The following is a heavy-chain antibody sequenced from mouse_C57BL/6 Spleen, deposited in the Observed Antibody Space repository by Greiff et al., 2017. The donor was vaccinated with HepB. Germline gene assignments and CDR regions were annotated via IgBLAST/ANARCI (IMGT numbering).Heavy chain of an antibody. CDR3: ARSYYGNYDVDY. D-gene: IGHD2-10*01. Sequence: QVQLQQSGPELVKPGASVKISCKASGYAFSSSWMNWVKQRPGKGLEWIGRIYPGDGDTNYNGKFKGKATLTADKSSSTAYMQLSSLTSEDSAVYFCARSYYGNYDVDYWGQGTTLTVSS. V-gene: IGHV1-82*01. CDR1: GYAFSSSW. J-gene: IGHJ2*01. CDR2: IYPGDGDT.